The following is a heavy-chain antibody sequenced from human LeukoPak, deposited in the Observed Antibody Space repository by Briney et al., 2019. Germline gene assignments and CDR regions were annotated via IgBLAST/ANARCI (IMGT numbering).Heavy chain of an antibody. CDR3: ARSGEDYGDFFDY. CDR1: GGTFSSYA. D-gene: IGHD4-17*01. CDR2: IIPIFGTA. J-gene: IGHJ4*02. Sequence: SVKVSCKASGGTFSSYAISWVRQAPGQGLEWMGRIIPIFGTANYAQKFQGRVTITMVESTSTAYMELSSLRSEDTAVYYCARSGEDYGDFFDYWGQGTLVTVSS. V-gene: IGHV1-69*05.